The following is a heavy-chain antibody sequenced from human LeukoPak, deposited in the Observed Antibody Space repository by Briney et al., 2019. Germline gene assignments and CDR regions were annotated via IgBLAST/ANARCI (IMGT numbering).Heavy chain of an antibody. V-gene: IGHV4-59*01. CDR1: GGSISSYY. CDR2: IYYSGRT. CDR3: ARIIGTDAFDI. D-gene: IGHD2/OR15-2a*01. J-gene: IGHJ3*02. Sequence: PSETLSLTCTVSGGSISSYYWSWIRQPPGKGLEWIGYIYYSGRTNYNPSLKSRVSISVDTSKNQFSLKLSSVTAADTAVYYCARIIGTDAFDIWGQGTMVTVSS.